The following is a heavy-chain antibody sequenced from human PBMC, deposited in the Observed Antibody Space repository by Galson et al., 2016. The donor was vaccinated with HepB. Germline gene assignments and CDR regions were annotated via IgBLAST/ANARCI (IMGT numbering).Heavy chain of an antibody. CDR3: AKGGAVIMDAFDI. J-gene: IGHJ3*02. Sequence: SLRLSCAGSEFTFSSYAVSWVRQAPGEGLEWVSVITSSGAATYYADSVKGRFTISRDNSKDRLYLQMNSLRAEATAVYYCAKGGAVIMDAFDIWGQGTMVTVS. CDR2: ITSSGAAT. V-gene: IGHV3-23*01. CDR1: EFTFSSYA. D-gene: IGHD3-3*01.